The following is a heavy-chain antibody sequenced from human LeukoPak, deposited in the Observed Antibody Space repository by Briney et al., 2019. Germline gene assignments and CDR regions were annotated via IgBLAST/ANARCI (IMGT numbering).Heavy chain of an antibody. J-gene: IGHJ3*02. CDR1: GGSFSGYY. Sequence: PSETLSLTCAVYGGSFSGYYWSWIRQPPGKGLEWIGSIYHSGSTYYNPSLKSRVTISVDTSKNQFSLKLSSVTAADTAVYYCARADYAFDIWGQGTMVTVSS. V-gene: IGHV4-34*01. D-gene: IGHD3-3*01. CDR2: IYHSGST. CDR3: ARADYAFDI.